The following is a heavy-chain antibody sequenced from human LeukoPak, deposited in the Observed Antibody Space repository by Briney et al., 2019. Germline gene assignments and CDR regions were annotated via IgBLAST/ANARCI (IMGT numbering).Heavy chain of an antibody. Sequence: SETLSLTCTVSGGSITGYYWSWIRQPPGKGLEWIGYISYSGSTNTNPSLKSRVTMSVDTSKNQFSLKLTSVTAADTAVYYCARGDSGSFSQFDCWGQGTLVTVSS. CDR2: ISYSGST. V-gene: IGHV4-59*01. CDR1: GGSITGYY. J-gene: IGHJ4*02. D-gene: IGHD1-26*01. CDR3: ARGDSGSFSQFDC.